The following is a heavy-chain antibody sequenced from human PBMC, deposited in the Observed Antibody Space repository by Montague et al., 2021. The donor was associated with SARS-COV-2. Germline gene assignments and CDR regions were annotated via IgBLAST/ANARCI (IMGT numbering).Heavy chain of an antibody. Sequence: SETLSPTCAVYGGSFSGHYWNWIRQPPGKGLEWIGEINHSGSTNYNPSLKSRVTMSVDTSKNQFSLKLSSVTAADTAVYYCARGARQGYGFRLGSFDSWGQGTLVTVSS. CDR2: INHSGST. D-gene: IGHD3-10*01. V-gene: IGHV4-34*01. CDR3: ARGARQGYGFRLGSFDS. CDR1: GGSFSGHY. J-gene: IGHJ4*02.